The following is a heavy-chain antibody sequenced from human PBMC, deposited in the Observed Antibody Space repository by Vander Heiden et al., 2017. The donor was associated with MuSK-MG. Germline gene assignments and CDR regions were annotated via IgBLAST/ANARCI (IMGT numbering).Heavy chain of an antibody. CDR1: AGTFSTYS. CDR2: VIPMLGVP. V-gene: IGHV1-69*04. J-gene: IGHJ4*01. CDR3: ARDMPSSGYSLYYFDY. Sequence: QVQLVQSGAVVKKPGSSVKVSCKASAGTFSTYSVCWVRQAPGQGLEWMGMVIPMLGVPHYAHKFQGRVTITADKSTSTAYMEVGSLTSEDTAVYYCARDMPSSGYSLYYFDYWGQGTLVTVSS. D-gene: IGHD3-22*01.